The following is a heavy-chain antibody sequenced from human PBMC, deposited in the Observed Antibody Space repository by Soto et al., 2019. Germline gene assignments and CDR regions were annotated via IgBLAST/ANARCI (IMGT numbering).Heavy chain of an antibody. CDR1: GGSVSSYY. J-gene: IGHJ6*02. V-gene: IGHV4-59*02. Sequence: SETLSLTXRISGGSVSSYYWSWIRQPPGKGLEWIGYIHVSGSTNDNPSLKGRVTMSIDTSKNQFSLKLSSVTAADTAVYYCARDGHGMDVWGQGTKVTVS. CDR2: IHVSGST. CDR3: ARDGHGMDV.